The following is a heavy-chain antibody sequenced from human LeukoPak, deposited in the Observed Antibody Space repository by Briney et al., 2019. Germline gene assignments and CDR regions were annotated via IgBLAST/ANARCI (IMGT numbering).Heavy chain of an antibody. CDR2: INPSGGST. Sequence: ASVKVSCKASGYTFTSHYMHWVRQAPGQGLERMGRINPSGGSTTYAQRFQGRVTMTRDTSTSTVYMELSSLRSEDTAVYFCARDSYYDSSGSVDYWGQGTLVTVSS. D-gene: IGHD3-22*01. V-gene: IGHV1-46*01. J-gene: IGHJ4*02. CDR1: GYTFTSHY. CDR3: ARDSYYDSSGSVDY.